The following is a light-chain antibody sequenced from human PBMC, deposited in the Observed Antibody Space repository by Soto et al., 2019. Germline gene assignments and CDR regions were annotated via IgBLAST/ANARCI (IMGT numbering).Light chain of an antibody. CDR2: AAS. CDR1: QSISSW. J-gene: IGKJ5*01. V-gene: IGKV1-12*01. Sequence: DIQITHSPSTLSESVVGRVTITFLASQSISSWLAWYQQKPGKAPKLLILAASSLQSGVPSRFSGSGSGTDFTLTITALQPEDFGTYYCQKGNTFPINFGQGTRLAIK. CDR3: QKGNTFPIN.